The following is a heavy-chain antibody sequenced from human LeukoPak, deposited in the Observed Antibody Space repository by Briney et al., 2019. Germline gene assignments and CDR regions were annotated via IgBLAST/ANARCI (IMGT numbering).Heavy chain of an antibody. Sequence: GGSLRLSCVASGFTVSTNYMSWVRQAPGKGLEWVSVIYSGGSTYYADSVKGRFTISRDNSKNTLYLQMNSLRAEDTAVYYCARSTVTPYYFDYWGQGTLVTVSS. J-gene: IGHJ4*02. D-gene: IGHD4-17*01. CDR2: IYSGGST. V-gene: IGHV3-53*01. CDR1: GFTVSTNY. CDR3: ARSTVTPYYFDY.